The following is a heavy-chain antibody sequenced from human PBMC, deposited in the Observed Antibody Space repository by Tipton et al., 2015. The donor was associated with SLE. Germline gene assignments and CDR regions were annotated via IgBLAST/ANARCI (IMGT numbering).Heavy chain of an antibody. Sequence: TLSLTCTVSGGSVSSGSYYWSWIRQPPGKGLEWIGYIYYSGSTYYNPSLKSRVTISVDTSKNQFSLKLSSVTAADTAVYYCARYITIFGVVMVYWGQGTLVTVSS. CDR2: IYYSGST. CDR3: ARYITIFGVVMVY. V-gene: IGHV4-61*01. CDR1: GGSVSSGSYY. D-gene: IGHD3-3*01. J-gene: IGHJ4*02.